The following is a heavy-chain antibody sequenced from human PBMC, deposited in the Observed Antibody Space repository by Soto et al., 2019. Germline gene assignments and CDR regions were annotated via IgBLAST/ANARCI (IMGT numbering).Heavy chain of an antibody. CDR1: GFTFSTYA. D-gene: IGHD3-16*02. CDR3: AKDFLPRMITFGGVIVEQPFDY. CDR2: ISGSGGST. V-gene: IGHV3-23*01. Sequence: GGSLRLSCAASGFTFSTYAMSWVRQAPGKGLEWVSAISGSGGSTFYADSVKGRFTISRDNSKNTLYLQMNSLRAEDTAVYYCAKDFLPRMITFGGVIVEQPFDYWGQGTLVTVSS. J-gene: IGHJ4*02.